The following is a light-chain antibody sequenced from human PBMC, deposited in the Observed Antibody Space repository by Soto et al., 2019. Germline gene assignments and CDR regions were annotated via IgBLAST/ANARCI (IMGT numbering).Light chain of an antibody. CDR1: QSVSNN. J-gene: IGKJ4*01. CDR2: FAS. Sequence: EIVMTQSPATLSVSPGERATLSCRASQSVSNNLAWYQQQPGQAPRLLLYFASTRATGIPARFSGSGSGTEFTLTISSLQYEDFAVYYCQQYNNWPLTFGGGTKVEIK. V-gene: IGKV3-15*01. CDR3: QQYNNWPLT.